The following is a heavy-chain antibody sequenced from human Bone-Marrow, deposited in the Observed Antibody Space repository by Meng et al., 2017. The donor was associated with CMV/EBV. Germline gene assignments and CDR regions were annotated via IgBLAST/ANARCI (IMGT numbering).Heavy chain of an antibody. CDR3: AWGSETYYFDY. CDR1: GYTFTSYG. Sequence: QVPLVHSGAEVKKHGASGKVSCKASGYTFTSYGISWVRQAPGQGLEWMGWISAYSGNTNYAQKLQGRVTMTTDTSTSTAYMELRSLRSDDTAVYYCAWGSETYYFDYWGQGTLVTVSS. D-gene: IGHD3-16*01. V-gene: IGHV1-18*01. J-gene: IGHJ4*02. CDR2: ISAYSGNT.